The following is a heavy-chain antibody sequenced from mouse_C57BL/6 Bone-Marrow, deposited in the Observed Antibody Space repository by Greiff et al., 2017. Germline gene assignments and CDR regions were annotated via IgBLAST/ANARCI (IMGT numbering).Heavy chain of an antibody. Sequence: EVQRVESGGGLVKPGGSLKLSCAASGFTFRSYTMSWVRQTPEKRLEWVATISGGGGNTYYPDSVKGRFTFSRDNAKTTLYLQMSSLRSEDTALYDCARHGQLPFAYWGQGTLVTVSA. CDR2: ISGGGGNT. CDR1: GFTFRSYT. CDR3: ARHGQLPFAY. V-gene: IGHV5-9*01. D-gene: IGHD6-1*01. J-gene: IGHJ3*01.